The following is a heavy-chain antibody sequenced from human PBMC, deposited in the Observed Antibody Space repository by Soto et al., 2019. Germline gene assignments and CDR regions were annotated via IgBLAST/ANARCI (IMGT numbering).Heavy chain of an antibody. V-gene: IGHV4-59*01. CDR3: GRDNSGSVDY. J-gene: IGHJ4*02. CDR2: VYYTGST. Sequence: SGTLSLTCTVSGGSISGYAWSWIRQPPGKGLERIGYVYYTGSTNYNPSLKSRVTMSVDTSKNHFSLKLNSVTDADTAMYYCGRDNSGSVDYWGQGTLVTVSS. D-gene: IGHD1-26*01. CDR1: GGSISGYA.